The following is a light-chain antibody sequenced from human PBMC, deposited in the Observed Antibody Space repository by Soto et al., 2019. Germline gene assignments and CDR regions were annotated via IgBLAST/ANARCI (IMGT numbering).Light chain of an antibody. V-gene: IGKV1-8*01. J-gene: IGKJ4*01. CDR3: QQYYSYPFT. CDR1: QGISSY. Sequence: AIRMTQSPSSLSASTGDRGTITCRASQGISSYLAWYQQKPGKAPKLLIYAASTLQSGVPSRFSGSGSGTDFTLTISCQQSEDFATYYCQQYYSYPFTFGGGTKVEIK. CDR2: AAS.